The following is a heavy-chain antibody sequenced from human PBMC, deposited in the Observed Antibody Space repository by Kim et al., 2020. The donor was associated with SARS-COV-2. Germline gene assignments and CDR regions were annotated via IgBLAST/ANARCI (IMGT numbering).Heavy chain of an antibody. V-gene: IGHV4-34*01. J-gene: IGHJ5*02. CDR3: ARSLNNTPSSGWVRFDP. D-gene: IGHD6-25*01. Sequence: SETLSLTCAVYGGSFSGYYWSWIRQPPGKGLEWIGEIWHSGTTNYNPSLKSRVTISLDTSKNQFSLNLSSVTAADTAVYFCARSLNNTPSSGWVRFDPWGQGTLVTVSS. CDR1: GGSFSGYY. CDR2: IWHSGTT.